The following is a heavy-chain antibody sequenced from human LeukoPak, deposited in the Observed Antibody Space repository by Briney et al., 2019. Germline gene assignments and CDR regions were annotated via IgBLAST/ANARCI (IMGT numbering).Heavy chain of an antibody. CDR2: ISTSSSYI. D-gene: IGHD5-24*01. CDR3: ARPRGNVEMATIPFDY. V-gene: IGHV3-21*01. CDR1: GFTFSSYS. J-gene: IGHJ4*02. Sequence: GGSLRLSCAASGFTFSSYSMNWVRQAPGKGLEWVSSISTSSSYIYYADSVKGRFTISRDNAKNSLYLQMNSLRAEDTAVYYCARPRGNVEMATIPFDYWGQGALVTISS.